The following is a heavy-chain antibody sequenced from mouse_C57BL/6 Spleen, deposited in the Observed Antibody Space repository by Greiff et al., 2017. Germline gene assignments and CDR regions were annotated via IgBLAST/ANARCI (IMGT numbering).Heavy chain of an antibody. CDR1: GYTFTSYW. Sequence: VQRVESGAELVMPGASVKLSCKASGYTFTSYWMHWVKQRPGQGLEWIGEIDPSDSYTNYNQKFKGKATLTVDKSSSTAYMQLSSLTSEDSAVYYCAYSIFACFAYWGQGTLVTVSA. CDR2: IDPSDSYT. V-gene: IGHV1-69*01. D-gene: IGHD2-5*01. CDR3: AYSIFACFAY. J-gene: IGHJ3*01.